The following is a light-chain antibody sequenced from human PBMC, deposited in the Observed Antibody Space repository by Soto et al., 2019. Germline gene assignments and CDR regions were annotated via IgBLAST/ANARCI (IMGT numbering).Light chain of an antibody. CDR3: AAWDDSLNGPL. J-gene: IGLJ2*01. CDR1: SSNIASNT. CDR2: SAN. Sequence: QAVVTQPPSVSGTPGQRVTIYCSGSSSNIASNTVNWYQQLPGTAPKLVIYSANQRPSGVPDRFSGSKSGTSASLAISGLQSEDEADYFCAAWDDSLNGPLFGGGTKLTVL. V-gene: IGLV1-44*01.